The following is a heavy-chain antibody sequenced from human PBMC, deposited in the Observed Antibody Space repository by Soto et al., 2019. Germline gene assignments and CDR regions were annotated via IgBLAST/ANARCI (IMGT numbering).Heavy chain of an antibody. CDR3: AAALVRFGELLFDY. J-gene: IGHJ4*02. D-gene: IGHD3-10*01. CDR1: GGSISSYY. V-gene: IGHV4-59*01. CDR2: IYYSGST. Sequence: QVQLQESGPGLVKPSETLSLTCTVSGGSISSYYWSWIRQPPGKVLEWIGYIYYSGSTNYNPSLKCHVTISVDTSKNQSSLKPSSVTAADTAVYYCAAALVRFGELLFDYWGQGTLVTVSS.